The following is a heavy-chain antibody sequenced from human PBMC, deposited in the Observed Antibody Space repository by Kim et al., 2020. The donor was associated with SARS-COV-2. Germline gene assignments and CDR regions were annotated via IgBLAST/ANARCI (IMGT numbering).Heavy chain of an antibody. D-gene: IGHD2-21*01. CDR2: ISWDGGST. Sequence: GGSLRLSCAASGFTFDDYTMHWVRQAPGKGLEWVSLISWDGGSTYYADSVKGRFTISRDNSKNSLYLQMNSLRTEDTALYYCAKAVGIGGNSLFDYWGQGTLVTVSS. CDR3: AKAVGIGGNSLFDY. J-gene: IGHJ4*02. CDR1: GFTFDDYT. V-gene: IGHV3-43*01.